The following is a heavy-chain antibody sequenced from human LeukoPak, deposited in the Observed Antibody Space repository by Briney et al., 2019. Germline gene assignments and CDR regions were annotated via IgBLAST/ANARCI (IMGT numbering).Heavy chain of an antibody. J-gene: IGHJ2*01. CDR1: GGSISSSSYY. CDR2: MYYSGNT. Sequence: SETLSLTCIVSGGSISSSSYYWSWIRQPPGKGLEWIGYMYYSGNTNYNPSLKSRVTFSVDTSKNQFSLRLSSVTAADTAVYYCARAPIGPLTMVRGTTMGWFFDLWGRGTLVTVSS. CDR3: ARAPIGPLTMVRGTTMGWFFDL. D-gene: IGHD3-10*01. V-gene: IGHV4-61*01.